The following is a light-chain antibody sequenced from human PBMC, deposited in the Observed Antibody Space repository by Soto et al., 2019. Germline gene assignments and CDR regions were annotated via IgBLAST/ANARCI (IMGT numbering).Light chain of an antibody. Sequence: DIQVTQSPSSLSASVGDRVTITCRASQSISSYLHWYQQKPGKAPKLLIYAASSLQSGVPSRFSGSGSGTDFTLTISSLQPEDFATYYCQQSYSTPQFTFGPGTKVDIK. J-gene: IGKJ3*01. V-gene: IGKV1-39*01. CDR1: QSISSY. CDR2: AAS. CDR3: QQSYSTPQFT.